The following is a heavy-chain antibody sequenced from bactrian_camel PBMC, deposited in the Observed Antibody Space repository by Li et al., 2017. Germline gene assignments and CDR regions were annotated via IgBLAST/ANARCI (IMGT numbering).Heavy chain of an antibody. CDR3: AAGRTRNGYCYSMSEFPEAAYNH. Sequence: VQAGGSLRISCTVSGFSFDDSDMGWFRQAPGKEREGVAAIDSDGKTGYTDSVKGRFTISQDNSKNTLYLHMNSLKSEDTAMYFCAAGRTRNGYCYSMSEFPEAAYNHWGQGTQVTVS. CDR1: GFSFDDSD. J-gene: IGHJ4*01. D-gene: IGHD2*01. V-gene: IGHV3S55*01. CDR2: IDSDGKT.